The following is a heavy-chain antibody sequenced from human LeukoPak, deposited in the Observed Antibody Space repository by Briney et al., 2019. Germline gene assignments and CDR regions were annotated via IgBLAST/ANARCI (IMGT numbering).Heavy chain of an antibody. V-gene: IGHV4-59*01. D-gene: IGHD3-10*01. Sequence: SETLSLTCTASGFSISPYFWSWIRQPPGKGLEWVGYISYTGSTNYNPSLKRRVTIPVDTSKNQFSLQLTSVTAADTAVHYCARDDYRGVTNFDPWGQGTLVTVSS. CDR2: ISYTGST. CDR3: ARDDYRGVTNFDP. J-gene: IGHJ5*02. CDR1: GFSISPYF.